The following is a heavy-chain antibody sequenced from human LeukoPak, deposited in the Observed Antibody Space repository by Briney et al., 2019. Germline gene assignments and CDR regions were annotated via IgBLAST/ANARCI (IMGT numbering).Heavy chain of an antibody. D-gene: IGHD6-13*01. Sequence: PSETLSLSCTVSGGSISSYYWSWIRQPPGKGLEWIGYIYYSGSTNYNPSLKSRVTISVDTSKNQFSLKLSSVTAADTAVYYCARGDSSSWYSYYYYMDVWGKGTTVTVSS. CDR3: ARGDSSSWYSYYYYMDV. CDR1: GGSISSYY. CDR2: IYYSGST. V-gene: IGHV4-59*01. J-gene: IGHJ6*03.